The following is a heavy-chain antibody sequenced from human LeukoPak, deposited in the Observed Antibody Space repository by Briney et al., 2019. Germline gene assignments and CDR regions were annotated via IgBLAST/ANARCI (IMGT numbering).Heavy chain of an antibody. CDR3: ASKPFLSGSFDY. CDR2: IHHSGST. D-gene: IGHD1-26*01. CDR1: GYSISSGYY. V-gene: IGHV4-38-2*01. Sequence: SETLSLTCAVSGYSISSGYYWGCIRQPPGNGLEWIGSIHHSGSTYYNPSLKSRVTISVDTSKNQFSLNLSSVTAADTAVYYCASKPFLSGSFDYWGQGTLVTVSS. J-gene: IGHJ4*02.